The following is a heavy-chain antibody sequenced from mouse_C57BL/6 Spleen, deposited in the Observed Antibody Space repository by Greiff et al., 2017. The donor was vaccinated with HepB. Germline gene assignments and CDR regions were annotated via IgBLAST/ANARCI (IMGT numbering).Heavy chain of an antibody. J-gene: IGHJ4*01. Sequence: EVKLQESGGDLVKPGGSLKLSCAASGFTFSSYGMSWVRQTPDKRLEWVATISSGGSYTYYPDSVKGRFTISRDNAKNTLYLQMSSLKSEDTAMYYCARGPDGGYAMDYWGQGTSVTVSS. V-gene: IGHV5-6*01. CDR1: GFTFSSYG. CDR3: ARGPDGGYAMDY. CDR2: ISSGGSYT.